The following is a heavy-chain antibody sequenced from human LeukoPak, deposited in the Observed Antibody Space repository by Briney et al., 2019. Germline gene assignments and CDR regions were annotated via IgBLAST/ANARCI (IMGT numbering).Heavy chain of an antibody. D-gene: IGHD3-10*01. Sequence: SETLSLTCAVYGGSFSGYYWSWIRQPPGKGLEWIGEINHSGSTNYNPSLKSRVTISVDTSKNQFSLKLSSVTAADTAVYYCARHLSYYYGSGSRGAWFDPWGQGTLVTVSS. CDR3: ARHLSYYYGSGSRGAWFDP. CDR1: GGSFSGYY. CDR2: INHSGST. V-gene: IGHV4-34*01. J-gene: IGHJ5*02.